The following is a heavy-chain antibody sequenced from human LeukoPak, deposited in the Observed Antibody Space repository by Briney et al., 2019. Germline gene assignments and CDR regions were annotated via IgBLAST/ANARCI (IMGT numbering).Heavy chain of an antibody. CDR3: ARDTGFLEWLSIRIYNWFDP. D-gene: IGHD3-3*01. CDR1: GYTFTCYY. J-gene: IGHJ5*02. Sequence: ASVKVSCKASGYTFTCYYMHWVRQAPGQGLEWMGWINPNSGGTNYAQKFQGRVTMTRDTSISTAYMELSRLRSDDTAVYYCARDTGFLEWLSIRIYNWFDPWGQGTLVTVSS. CDR2: INPNSGGT. V-gene: IGHV1-2*02.